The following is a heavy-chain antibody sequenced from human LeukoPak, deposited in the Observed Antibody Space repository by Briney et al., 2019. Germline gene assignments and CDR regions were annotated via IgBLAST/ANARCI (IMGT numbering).Heavy chain of an antibody. J-gene: IGHJ4*02. D-gene: IGHD2-8*01. CDR3: SRENGAFSPFGY. V-gene: IGHV4-4*02. CDR1: GGSITTTNW. Sequence: SETLSLTCGVSGGSITTTNWWSWVRQPPGQGLEWIGEVSLSGLTNYNPSLSSRVIMALDTSKNHLSLHLTSVTAADTAVYYCSRENGAFSPFGYWGQGYLVTVLS. CDR2: VSLSGLT.